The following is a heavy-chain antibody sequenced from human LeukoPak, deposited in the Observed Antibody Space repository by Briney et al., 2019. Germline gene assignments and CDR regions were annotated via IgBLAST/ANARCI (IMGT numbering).Heavy chain of an antibody. V-gene: IGHV1-2*02. J-gene: IGHJ6*02. Sequence: ASVKVSCKASGYTFTGYYMHWMRQASGQGLEWMGWINPNSGGTNYAQKFQGRVTMTRDTSISTAYMELSRLRSDDTAVYYCARVPLDDYYYGMDVWGQGTTVTVSS. CDR3: ARVPLDDYYYGMDV. CDR2: INPNSGGT. CDR1: GYTFTGYY.